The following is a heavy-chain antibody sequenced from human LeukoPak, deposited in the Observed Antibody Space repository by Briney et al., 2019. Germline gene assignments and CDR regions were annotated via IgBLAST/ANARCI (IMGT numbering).Heavy chain of an antibody. CDR2: IYYSGST. CDR3: ARGSTIVTIPWFDP. V-gene: IGHV4-59*11. CDR1: GGSISSHY. D-gene: IGHD4-11*01. J-gene: IGHJ5*02. Sequence: SETLSLTCTVSGGSISSHYWSWIRQPPGKGLEWIGYIYYSGSTNYNPSLKSRVTISVDTSKNQFSLKLSSVTAADTAVYYCARGSTIVTIPWFDPWGQGTLVTVSS.